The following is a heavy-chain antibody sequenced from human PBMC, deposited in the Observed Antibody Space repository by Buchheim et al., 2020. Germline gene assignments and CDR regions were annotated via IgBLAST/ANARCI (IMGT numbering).Heavy chain of an antibody. J-gene: IGHJ4*02. V-gene: IGHV1-18*01. Sequence: QLLQSGAEVKKPGASVTVSCKASGYTFTNYDITWVRQAPGQGLEWLGWISLYHGNKNYVRNLQGRVTMTTDTSTSTAYMELRSLRSDDTAVYYCARNRGDVSGTPDFDFWGQGTL. CDR2: ISLYHGNK. CDR1: GYTFTNYD. D-gene: IGHD1-1*01. CDR3: ARNRGDVSGTPDFDF.